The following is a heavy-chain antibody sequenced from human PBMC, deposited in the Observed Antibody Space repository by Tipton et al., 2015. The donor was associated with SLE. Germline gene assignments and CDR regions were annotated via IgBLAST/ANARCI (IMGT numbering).Heavy chain of an antibody. CDR1: NFSINSGYY. Sequence: TLSLTCTVSNFSINSGYYWGWIRQPPGKGLEWIGSIYHSGSAYYNPSLKSRVTISVDTSKNQFSLKLSSVTAADTAVYYCARKDNDILTGYRPGDAFDIWGQGTMVTVSS. CDR3: ARKDNDILTGYRPGDAFDI. V-gene: IGHV4-38-2*02. CDR2: IYHSGSA. D-gene: IGHD3-9*01. J-gene: IGHJ3*02.